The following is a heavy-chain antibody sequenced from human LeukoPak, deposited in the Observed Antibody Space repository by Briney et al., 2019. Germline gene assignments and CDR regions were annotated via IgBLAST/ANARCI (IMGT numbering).Heavy chain of an antibody. CDR2: ISYDGSNK. D-gene: IGHD1-26*01. J-gene: IGHJ3*02. CDR1: GFTFSRYG. V-gene: IGHV3-33*08. Sequence: GGSLRLSCAASGFTFSRYGMDWVRQAPGKGLEWVAVISYDGSNKNYADSVKGRFTISRDNAKNTIYLQMNSLRAEDTAVYYCARYGRYRAFDIWGPGTVVTVSS. CDR3: ARYGRYRAFDI.